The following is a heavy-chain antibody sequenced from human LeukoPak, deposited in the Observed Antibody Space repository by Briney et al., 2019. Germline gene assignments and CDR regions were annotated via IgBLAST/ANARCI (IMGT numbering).Heavy chain of an antibody. D-gene: IGHD2-2*01. J-gene: IGHJ5*02. V-gene: IGHV4-39*01. Sequence: SETLSLTCTVSGGSISSSSYYWGWIRQPPGKGLEWIGSIYHSGSTYYNPSLKSRVTISVDTSKNQFSLQMSSVTAADTAVYYCARPKALPRVVVPAAYGSYSDQLPPSWFDPWGQGTLVTVSS. CDR1: GGSISSSSYY. CDR3: ARPKALPRVVVPAAYGSYSDQLPPSWFDP. CDR2: IYHSGST.